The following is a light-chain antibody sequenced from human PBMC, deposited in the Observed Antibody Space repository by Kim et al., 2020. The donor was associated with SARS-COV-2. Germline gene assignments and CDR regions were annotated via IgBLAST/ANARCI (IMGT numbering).Light chain of an antibody. J-gene: IGLJ3*02. V-gene: IGLV2-11*01. CDR1: NNNVGDSNF. CDR3: CSYGGTDTLTV. Sequence: QSALTQPHSVSGSPGQSVTISCTGTNNNVGDSNFVSWYQQHPGKAPNLVIYDVTKRPSGVPDRFSGSKSGNTASLTISGLQAEDEADYYCCSYGGTDTLTVFGGGTQLTVL. CDR2: DVT.